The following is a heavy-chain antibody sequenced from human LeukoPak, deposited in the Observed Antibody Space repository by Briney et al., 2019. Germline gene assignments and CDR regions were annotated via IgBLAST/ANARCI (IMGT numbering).Heavy chain of an antibody. Sequence: TGGSLRLSCAASGFTFTTYAMSWVRQAPGKGLEWVSAISGSGGSTYYADSVKGRFTISRDNSKNTLYLQMSSLRAEDTAVYYCAKRGVTGYKEGFDYWGQGTLVTVSS. CDR2: ISGSGGST. V-gene: IGHV3-23*01. CDR3: AKRGVTGYKEGFDY. J-gene: IGHJ4*02. D-gene: IGHD3-9*01. CDR1: GFTFTTYA.